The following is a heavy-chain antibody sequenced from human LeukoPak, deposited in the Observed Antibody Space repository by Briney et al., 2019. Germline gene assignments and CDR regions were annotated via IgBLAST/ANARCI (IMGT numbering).Heavy chain of an antibody. CDR1: GGSISSYY. CDR2: IYYSGST. D-gene: IGHD6-25*01. CDR3: ARGSQRRYFQH. Sequence: PSETLSLTCTVSGGSISSYYWSWIRQHPGKGLEWIGYIYYSGSTYYNPSLKSRVTISVDTSKNQFSLKLSSVTAADTAVYYCARGSQRRYFQHWGQGTLVTVSS. J-gene: IGHJ1*01. V-gene: IGHV4-59*06.